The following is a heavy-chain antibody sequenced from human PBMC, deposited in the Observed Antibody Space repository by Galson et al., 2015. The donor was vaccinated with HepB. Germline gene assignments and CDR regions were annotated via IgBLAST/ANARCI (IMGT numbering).Heavy chain of an antibody. CDR1: GYTFTSYG. J-gene: IGHJ4*02. Sequence: SVKVSCKASGYTFTSYGISWVRQAPGQGLEWMGWISAYNGNTNYAQKLQGRVTMTTGTSTSTAYMGLRSLRSDDTAVYYCARDEVAGRPLFDYWGQGTLVTVSS. CDR3: ARDEVAGRPLFDY. V-gene: IGHV1-18*01. CDR2: ISAYNGNT.